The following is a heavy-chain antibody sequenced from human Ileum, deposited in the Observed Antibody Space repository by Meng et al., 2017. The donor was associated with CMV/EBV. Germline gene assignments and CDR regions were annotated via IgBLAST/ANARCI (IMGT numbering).Heavy chain of an antibody. CDR3: ARGGSWFDP. Sequence: LSLNCTVSGGSISSNYWSWNRQPPGKGLEWIGYMYYSGSTNYNPSLKSRVTISVDTSKNQFSLNLSSVTAADTAVYYCARGGSWFDPWGPGTLVTVSS. V-gene: IGHV4-59*01. J-gene: IGHJ5*02. CDR2: MYYSGST. CDR1: GGSISSNY. D-gene: IGHD1-26*01.